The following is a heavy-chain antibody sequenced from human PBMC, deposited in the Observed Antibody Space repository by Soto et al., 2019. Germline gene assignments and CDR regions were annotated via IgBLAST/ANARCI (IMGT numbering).Heavy chain of an antibody. CDR3: AAKLGTTHYFDF. CDR1: GDPVSSGSYY. V-gene: IGHV4-31*03. CDR2: IYHTGST. D-gene: IGHD7-27*01. J-gene: IGHJ4*02. Sequence: SETLSLTCSVSGDPVSSGSYYWTWVRQHPVEGLEWIGYIYHTGSTYYNPSLQSRLIMSIDTSKNQFSLHLYSVTAADTAVYFCAAKLGTTHYFDFWGQGSLVTVSS.